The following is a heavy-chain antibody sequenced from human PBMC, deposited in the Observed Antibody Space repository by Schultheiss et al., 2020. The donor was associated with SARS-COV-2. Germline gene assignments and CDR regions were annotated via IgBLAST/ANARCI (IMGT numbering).Heavy chain of an antibody. CDR2: ISSSSSTI. Sequence: GESLKISCAASGFTFSDYYMSWIRQAPGKGLEWVSYISSSSSTIYYADSVKGRFTISRDNAKNSLYLQMNSLRAEDTAVYYCARGHHPAIVVVTFFHYYYYGMDVWGQGTTVTVSS. J-gene: IGHJ6*02. V-gene: IGHV3-11*04. CDR1: GFTFSDYY. D-gene: IGHD3-22*01. CDR3: ARGHHPAIVVVTFFHYYYYGMDV.